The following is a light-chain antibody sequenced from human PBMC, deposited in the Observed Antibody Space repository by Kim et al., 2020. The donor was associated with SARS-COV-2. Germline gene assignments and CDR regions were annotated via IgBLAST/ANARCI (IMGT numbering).Light chain of an antibody. J-gene: IGKJ1*01. CDR2: DAS. CDR1: QSVSSY. CDR3: QQSSNWPWT. Sequence: IVLTQSPATLSLSPGERATLSCRASQSVSSYLAWYQQKPGQAPRLLIYDASNRATGIPARFSGSGSGTDFTLTISSLEPEDFAVYYCQQSSNWPWTFGQGTKVDIK. V-gene: IGKV3-11*01.